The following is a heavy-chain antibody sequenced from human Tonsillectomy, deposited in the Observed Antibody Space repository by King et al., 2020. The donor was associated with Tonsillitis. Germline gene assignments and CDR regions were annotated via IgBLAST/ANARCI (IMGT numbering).Heavy chain of an antibody. D-gene: IGHD3-10*01. CDR2: ISYDGSKK. J-gene: IGHJ5*02. Sequence: VQLVESGGGVVQPGRSLRLSCAASGFTFSSYDMHWVRQAPGKGLEWVAVISYDGSKKYYADSVKGRFTISRDNSKNTLYLQMNSLRAEDTAVYYCAKDPYYGSGSPNWFDPRGQGTLVTVSS. V-gene: IGHV3-30*18. CDR3: AKDPYYGSGSPNWFDP. CDR1: GFTFSSYD.